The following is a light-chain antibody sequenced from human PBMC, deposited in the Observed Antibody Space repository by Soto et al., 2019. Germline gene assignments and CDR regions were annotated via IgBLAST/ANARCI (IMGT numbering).Light chain of an antibody. CDR1: SSDIGGYGY. CDR2: EVS. CDR3: SSYTSSDTLV. Sequence: QSALTQPASVSGSLGQSITLSCTGTSSDIGGYGYVSWYQQHPGKAPKLMISEVSNRPSGVSNRFSGSKSGNTASLTISGLQAEDEADYYCSSYTSSDTLVFGAGTKLTVL. V-gene: IGLV2-14*01. J-gene: IGLJ2*01.